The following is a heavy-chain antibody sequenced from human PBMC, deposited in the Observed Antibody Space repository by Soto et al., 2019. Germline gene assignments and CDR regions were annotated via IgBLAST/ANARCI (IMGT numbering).Heavy chain of an antibody. CDR2: ISSSGSTI. CDR1: GFTFSDYY. CDR3: ARSPPDCSGGSCYYYYMDV. J-gene: IGHJ6*03. V-gene: IGHV3-11*01. Sequence: GESLKISCAASGFTFSDYYMSWIRQAPGKGLEWVSYISSSGSTIYYADSVKGRFTISRDNAKNSLYLQMNSLRAEDTAVYYCARSPPDCSGGSCYYYYMDVWGKGTTVAVSS. D-gene: IGHD2-15*01.